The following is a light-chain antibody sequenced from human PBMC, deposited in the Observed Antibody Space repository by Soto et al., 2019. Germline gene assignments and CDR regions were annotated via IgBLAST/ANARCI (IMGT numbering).Light chain of an antibody. CDR2: GVS. V-gene: IGLV2-14*01. CDR1: SSDIGAYDY. CDR3: SSYTRSSTWV. Sequence: QSALTQPASVSGSPGQSITISCTGTSSDIGAYDYVSWHQQHPGKAPKLMIYGVSNRPSGVSNRFSGSKSGNTASLTISGLLAEDEADYYCSSYTRSSTWVFGGGTKLTVL. J-gene: IGLJ3*02.